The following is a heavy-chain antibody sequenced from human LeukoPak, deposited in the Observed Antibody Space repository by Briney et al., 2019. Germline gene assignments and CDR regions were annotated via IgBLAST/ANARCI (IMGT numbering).Heavy chain of an antibody. V-gene: IGHV3-23*01. CDR1: GLTFHDYA. Sequence: GGSLRPSWAISGLTFHDYAMTWVRQAPGKGMGWVSTIVGDSSKTYYADSVTGRFTISRDNSNYMLFLHMNNLRAEDTAIYYCAKQPYNYYYLDVWGKGTTVTVSS. D-gene: IGHD2-21*01. J-gene: IGHJ6*03. CDR3: AKQPYNYYYLDV. CDR2: IVGDSSKT.